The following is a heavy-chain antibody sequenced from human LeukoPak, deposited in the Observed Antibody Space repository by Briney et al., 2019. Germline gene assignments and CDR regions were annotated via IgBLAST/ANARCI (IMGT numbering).Heavy chain of an antibody. Sequence: GASVKVSCKASGYTFASYDMNWVRQATGQGLEWMGWMNPNSGNRGYAQKFQGRSTMTRNTSISTPYLELSSLRSDDTPVYYCARGPHHYDFVHYGMDVWGQGTTVTVSS. CDR3: ARGPHHYDFVHYGMDV. CDR2: MNPNSGNR. CDR1: GYTFASYD. D-gene: IGHD3-3*01. V-gene: IGHV1-8*01. J-gene: IGHJ6*02.